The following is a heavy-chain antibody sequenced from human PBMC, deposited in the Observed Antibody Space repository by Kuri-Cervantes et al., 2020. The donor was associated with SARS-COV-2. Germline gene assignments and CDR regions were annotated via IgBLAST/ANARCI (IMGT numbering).Heavy chain of an antibody. V-gene: IGHV3-33*01. Sequence: GESLKISCAASGFTFSSYGMHWVRQAPGKGLEWVAVIWYDGSNKYYADSVKGRFTISRDNSKNTLYLQMNSLRAEDTAVYYCARGRGERVFDYWGQGTLVTVSS. CDR2: IWYDGSNK. D-gene: IGHD1-26*01. J-gene: IGHJ4*02. CDR3: ARGRGERVFDY. CDR1: GFTFSSYG.